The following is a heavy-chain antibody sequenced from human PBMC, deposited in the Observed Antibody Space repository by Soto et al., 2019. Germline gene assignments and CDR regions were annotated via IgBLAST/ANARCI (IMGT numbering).Heavy chain of an antibody. J-gene: IGHJ6*02. CDR2: ISPNSGST. CDR3: ARDLRESHYYYYYGMDV. CDR1: GYTFTSYG. V-gene: IGHV1-18*01. Sequence: VASVKVSCKASGYTFTSYGISWVRQAPGQGLEWMGWISPNSGSTNYAQKIQGWVTMTRDTSISTAYMELSRLRSDDTAVYYCARDLRESHYYYYYGMDVWGQGTTVTVSS.